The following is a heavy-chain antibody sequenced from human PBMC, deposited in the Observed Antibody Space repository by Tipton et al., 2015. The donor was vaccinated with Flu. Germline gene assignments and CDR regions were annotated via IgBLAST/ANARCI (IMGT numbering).Heavy chain of an antibody. CDR1: GGSISSYY. CDR2: IYYSGST. V-gene: IGHV4-59*01. D-gene: IGHD3-16*01. CDR3: ARSSSAYDYVWGGSYYFDF. J-gene: IGHJ4*02. Sequence: TLSLTCTVSGGSISSYYWSWIRQPPGKGLEWIGYIYYSGSTNYNPSLKSRVTISLDTSKNQFSLRVNSVTAADTAVYYCARSSSAYDYVWGGSYYFDFWGQGTLVTVSS.